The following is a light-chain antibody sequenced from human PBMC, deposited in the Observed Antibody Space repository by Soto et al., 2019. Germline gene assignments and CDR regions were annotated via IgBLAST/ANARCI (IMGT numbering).Light chain of an antibody. J-gene: IGKJ5*01. CDR1: QSLLHITGETF. Sequence: DVVMTQTPLSLSVAPGQPASISCKSSQSLLHITGETFLFWYLQKPGQSPQLLIYEVSTRVSGVPARFSGRGSGTDFILEISRVETDDVGIYYCMQSTQLPPTFGQGTRLGIE. CDR2: EVS. V-gene: IGKV2D-29*02. CDR3: MQSTQLPPT.